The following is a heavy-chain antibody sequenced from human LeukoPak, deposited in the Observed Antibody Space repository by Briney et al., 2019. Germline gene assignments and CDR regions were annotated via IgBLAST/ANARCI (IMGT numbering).Heavy chain of an antibody. CDR2: IKEDGTET. D-gene: IGHD5-24*01. V-gene: IGHV3-7*03. CDR1: VFMLSSNW. CDR3: AKEGRSLQTY. J-gene: IGHJ4*02. Sequence: GGSLRLSCAASVFMLSSNWMSWVRLARGKGQEWVANIKEDGTETYYVDSVKGRFTMSRDNAKNSLYLQMNSLRVEDTAVYYCAKEGRSLQTYWGQGTLVTVSS.